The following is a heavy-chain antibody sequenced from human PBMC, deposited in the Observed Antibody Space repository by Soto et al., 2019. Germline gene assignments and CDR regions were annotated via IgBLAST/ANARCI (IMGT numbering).Heavy chain of an antibody. J-gene: IGHJ4*02. CDR1: GFTFSNYS. CDR2: ISSSSSTI. Sequence: PGGSLRLSCAASGFTFSNYSMNWVRQAPGKGLEWVSYISSSSSTIYYADSVKGRFTISRDNAKNSLFLQMNSLRAEDTAVYYCARALTTSAYWGQGTLVTVSS. CDR3: ARALTTSAY. V-gene: IGHV3-48*01. D-gene: IGHD4-17*01.